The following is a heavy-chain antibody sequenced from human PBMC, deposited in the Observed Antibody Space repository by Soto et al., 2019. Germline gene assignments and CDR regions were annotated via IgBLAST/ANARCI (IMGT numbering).Heavy chain of an antibody. V-gene: IGHV4-59*02. D-gene: IGHD3-10*02. Sequence: SETLSLSCSVSGGSVYDFYWNWLRQTPGKGLEWIGNIYNNGRTNYNPSLKNRVTISIDTSKNQFSLHLSSVTTADTAMYFCARGHGIYVRFDSWGQGTLVTVSS. CDR3: ARGHGIYVRFDS. CDR1: GGSVYDFY. CDR2: IYNNGRT. J-gene: IGHJ4*02.